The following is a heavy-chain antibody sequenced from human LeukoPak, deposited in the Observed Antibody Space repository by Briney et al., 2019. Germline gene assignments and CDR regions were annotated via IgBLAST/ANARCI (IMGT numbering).Heavy chain of an antibody. V-gene: IGHV4-59*01. CDR2: IYYSGST. CDR3: ASLGEQQPPDY. Sequence: SETLSLTCAVSGGSISSYYWSWIRQPPGKGLEWIGYIYYSGSTNYNPSLKSRVTISVDTSKNQFSLKLSSVTAADTAVYYCASLGEQQPPDYWGQGTLVTVSS. D-gene: IGHD6-13*01. CDR1: GGSISSYY. J-gene: IGHJ4*02.